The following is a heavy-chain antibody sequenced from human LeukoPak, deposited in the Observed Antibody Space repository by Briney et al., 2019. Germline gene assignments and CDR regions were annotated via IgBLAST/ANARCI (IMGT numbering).Heavy chain of an antibody. V-gene: IGHV5-51*01. CDR1: GYSFTSYW. D-gene: IGHD2-15*01. CDR2: IYPGDSDT. Sequence: GESLKISCKGSGYSFTSYWIGWVRQMPGKGLEWMGIIYPGDSDTRYSPSFQGQVTISADKSISTAYLQWSSLKASDTAMYYCARRVAAATMAHDAFDIWGQGTMVTVSS. J-gene: IGHJ3*02. CDR3: ARRVAAATMAHDAFDI.